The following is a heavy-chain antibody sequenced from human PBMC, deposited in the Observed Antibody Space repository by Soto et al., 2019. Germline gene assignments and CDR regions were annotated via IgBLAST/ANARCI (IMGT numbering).Heavy chain of an antibody. D-gene: IGHD1-20*01. CDR3: AGSYNWNYYGMDV. CDR2: IDYSGST. Sequence: SETLSLTCTVSGDSIRTYYWSWIRQPPGKGLEWIGYIDYSGSTNYNPSLKSRVTISVDTSKNQFSLKLSSVTAADTAVYYCAGSYNWNYYGMDVWGQGTTVTVSS. CDR1: GDSIRTYY. J-gene: IGHJ6*02. V-gene: IGHV4-59*12.